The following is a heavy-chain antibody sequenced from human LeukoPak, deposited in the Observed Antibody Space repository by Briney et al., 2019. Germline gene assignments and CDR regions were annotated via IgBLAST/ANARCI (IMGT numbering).Heavy chain of an antibody. Sequence: SVEVSCKASGGTFSSYAISWVRQAPGQGLEWMGGIIPIFGTANYAQKFQGRVTITADESTSTAYMELSSLRSEDTAVYYCARAPGYSSSWYLFSDQNKYYFDYWGQGTLVTVSS. CDR3: ARAPGYSSSWYLFSDQNKYYFDY. CDR1: GGTFSSYA. CDR2: IIPIFGTA. D-gene: IGHD6-13*01. V-gene: IGHV1-69*13. J-gene: IGHJ4*02.